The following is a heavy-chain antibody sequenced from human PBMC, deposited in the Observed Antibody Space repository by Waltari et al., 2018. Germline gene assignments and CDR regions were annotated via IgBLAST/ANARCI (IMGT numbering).Heavy chain of an antibody. CDR1: GYTLTELS. CDR2: FDPGDGET. Sequence: QVQLVQSGAEVKKPGASVKVSCKVSGYTLTELSMHWVRQAPGKGLEWMGGFDPGDGETSYAQKFQGRVTLTEDTSTDTADMELSSLRSEDTAVYYCATGRGSGSYYHNWFDPWGQGTLVTVSS. V-gene: IGHV1-24*01. CDR3: ATGRGSGSYYHNWFDP. J-gene: IGHJ5*02. D-gene: IGHD3-10*01.